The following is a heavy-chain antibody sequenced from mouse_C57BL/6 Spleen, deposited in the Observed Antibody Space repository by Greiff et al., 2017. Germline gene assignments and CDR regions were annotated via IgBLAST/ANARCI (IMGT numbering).Heavy chain of an antibody. V-gene: IGHV1-69*01. CDR2: IDPSDSYT. CDR3: ARGGTRPGNYFDY. Sequence: QVQLQQPGAELVMPGASVKLSCKASGYTFTSYWMHWVKQRPGQGLEWIGEIDPSDSYTNYNQKFKGKSTLTVDKSSSTAYMQLSSLTSEDSAVYYCARGGTRPGNYFDYWGQGTTLTVSS. CDR1: GYTFTSYW. J-gene: IGHJ2*01.